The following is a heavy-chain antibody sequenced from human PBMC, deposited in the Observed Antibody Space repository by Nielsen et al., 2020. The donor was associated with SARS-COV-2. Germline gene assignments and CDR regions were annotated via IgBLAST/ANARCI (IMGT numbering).Heavy chain of an antibody. V-gene: IGHV4-30-4*01. CDR1: GGSISSGGYY. J-gene: IGHJ6*02. D-gene: IGHD4-17*01. CDR3: ARDAYGDSSYYSYGLDV. Sequence: SETLSLTCTVSGGSISSGGYYWTWIRQSPGKGLEWIGYIYYSGSTYYNPSLKGRVTMSVDTFENQFSLELSSVTAADTAVYYCARDAYGDSSYYSYGLDVWGQGTTVTVSS. CDR2: IYYSGST.